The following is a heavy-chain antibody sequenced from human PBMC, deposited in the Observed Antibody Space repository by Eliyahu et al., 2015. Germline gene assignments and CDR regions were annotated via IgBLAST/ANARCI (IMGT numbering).Heavy chain of an antibody. CDR2: ITYDGTNK. V-gene: IGHV3-30*16. CDR1: GFPFIIXA. Sequence: QEQLVESGGGVVQPGGSLRLSCAAXGFPFIIXAWHWVRQAPGKGLEWVAIITYDGTNKYYADSVKGRFTISRDNSKNTLSLQMNSLGVEDTALYYCARDLRVLDYYGSNGMDVWGQGTPVTVSS. D-gene: IGHD3-10*01. J-gene: IGHJ6*02. CDR3: ARDLRVLDYYGSNGMDV.